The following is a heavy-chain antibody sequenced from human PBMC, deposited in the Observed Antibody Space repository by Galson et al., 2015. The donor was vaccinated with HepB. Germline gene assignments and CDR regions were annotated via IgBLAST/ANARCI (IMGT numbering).Heavy chain of an antibody. CDR2: ISGSGGST. J-gene: IGHJ6*02. V-gene: IGHV3-23*01. Sequence: SLRLSCAASGFTFSSYAMNWVRQAPGKGLEWVSIISGSGGSTNYADSVKGRFTISRDNSKNTLYLQMNSLRAEDTAVYYCAELKYCTTTSCRAGNYGLGVWGQGTTVTVSS. CDR3: AELKYCTTTSCRAGNYGLGV. D-gene: IGHD2-2*01. CDR1: GFTFSSYA.